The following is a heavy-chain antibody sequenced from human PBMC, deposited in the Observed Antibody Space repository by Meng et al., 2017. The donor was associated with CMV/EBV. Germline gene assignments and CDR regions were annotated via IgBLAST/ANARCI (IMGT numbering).Heavy chain of an antibody. CDR1: GGSISSYY. CDR2: IYYSGST. D-gene: IGHD2-2*01. V-gene: IGHV4-59*12. J-gene: IGHJ5*02. CDR3: ARAPKTYCSSTSCSFHWFDP. Sequence: GSLRLSCTVSGGSISSYYWSWIRQPPGKGLEWIGSIYYSGSTYYNPSLKSRVTISVDTSKNQFSLKLSSVTAADTAVYYCARAPKTYCSSTSCSFHWFDPWGQGTLVTVSS.